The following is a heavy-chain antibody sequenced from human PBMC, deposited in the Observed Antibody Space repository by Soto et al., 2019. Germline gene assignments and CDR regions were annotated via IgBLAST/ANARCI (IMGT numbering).Heavy chain of an antibody. CDR3: ATELRFLPYYYYGMDV. CDR2: ISYDGSNK. CDR1: GFTFSSYG. J-gene: IGHJ6*02. V-gene: IGHV3-30*03. D-gene: IGHD3-3*01. Sequence: GGSLRLSCAASGFTFSSYGMHWVRQAPGKGLEWVAVISYDGSNKYYADSVKGRFTISRDNSKNTLYLQMNSLRAEDTAVYYCATELRFLPYYYYGMDVWGQGTTVTVSS.